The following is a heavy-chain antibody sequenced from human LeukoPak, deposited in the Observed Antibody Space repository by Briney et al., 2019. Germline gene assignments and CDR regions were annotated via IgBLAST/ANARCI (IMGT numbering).Heavy chain of an antibody. J-gene: IGHJ4*02. V-gene: IGHV1-69*05. D-gene: IGHD6-6*01. CDR3: ASQYSSSSGGVDY. Sequence: GASVKVSCKASGYTFTSYDINWVRQATGQGLEWMGGIIPIFGTANYAQKFQGRVTITTDESTSTAYMELSGLRSEDTAVYYCASQYSSSSGGVDYWGQGTLVTVSS. CDR2: IIPIFGTA. CDR1: GYTFTSYD.